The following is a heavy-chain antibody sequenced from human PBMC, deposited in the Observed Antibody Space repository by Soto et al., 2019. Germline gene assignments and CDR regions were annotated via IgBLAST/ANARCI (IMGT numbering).Heavy chain of an antibody. J-gene: IGHJ5*02. CDR1: GFTFSSYS. V-gene: IGHV3-21*01. Sequence: GGSLRLSCAASGFTFSSYSMNWVRQAPGKGLEWVSSISSSSSYIYYADSVKGRFTISGDNGKNSLYLQMNSLRAEDTAVYYCARDSTRTTDVSWGQGTLVTVSS. CDR2: ISSSSSYI. CDR3: ARDSTRTTDVS. D-gene: IGHD4-4*01.